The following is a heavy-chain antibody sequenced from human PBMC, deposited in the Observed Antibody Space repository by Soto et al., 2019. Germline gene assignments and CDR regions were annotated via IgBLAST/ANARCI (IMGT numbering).Heavy chain of an antibody. Sequence: QVQLQESGPGLVKPSQTLSLTCTVSGGSISSGDYYWSWIRQPPGKGLEWIGYIYYSGSTYYNPSLKSRVTISVDTSKNPCSLKLSSVTAADTAVYYCARGRGGITIFGVVIPPNWFDPWGQGTLVTVSS. J-gene: IGHJ5*02. V-gene: IGHV4-30-4*01. D-gene: IGHD3-3*01. CDR2: IYYSGST. CDR1: GGSISSGDYY. CDR3: ARGRGGITIFGVVIPPNWFDP.